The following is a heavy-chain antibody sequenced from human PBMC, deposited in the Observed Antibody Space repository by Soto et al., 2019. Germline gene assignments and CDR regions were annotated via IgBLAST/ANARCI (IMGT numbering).Heavy chain of an antibody. CDR1: GFTFSNYA. D-gene: IGHD3-22*01. CDR2: VSGAGLIT. Sequence: EVQLSESGGGLVQPGGSLRLSCAASGFTFSNYAMSWVRQAPGKGLEWVSSVSGAGLITYYADSVRGRFTISRDNSRNTLYLQSNCLRADDTGDYYCAKAQGYYFDSGTYNWFDPWGHGTLVIVSS. CDR3: AKAQGYYFDSGTYNWFDP. V-gene: IGHV3-23*01. J-gene: IGHJ5*02.